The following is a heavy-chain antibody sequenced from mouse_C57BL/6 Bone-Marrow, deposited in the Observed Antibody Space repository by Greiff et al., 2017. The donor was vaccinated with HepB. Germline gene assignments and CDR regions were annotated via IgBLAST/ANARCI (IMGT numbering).Heavy chain of an antibody. D-gene: IGHD1-1*01. CDR1: GYTFTSYW. CDR2: IYPGSGST. CDR3: AIHYYGSSPFAY. Sequence: QVQLQQPGAELVKPGASVKMSCKASGYTFTSYWITWVKQRPGQGLEWIGDIYPGSGSTNYNEKFKSKATLTVDTSSSTASMQLSSLTSEDSAVYYCAIHYYGSSPFAYWGQGTLVTVSA. J-gene: IGHJ3*01. V-gene: IGHV1-55*01.